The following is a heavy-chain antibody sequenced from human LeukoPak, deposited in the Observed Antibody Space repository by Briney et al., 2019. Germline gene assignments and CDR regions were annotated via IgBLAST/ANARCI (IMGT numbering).Heavy chain of an antibody. CDR3: ARMNSSSWYSGGYFDY. V-gene: IGHV1-18*04. CDR1: GYTFTSYS. D-gene: IGHD6-13*01. Sequence: ASVKVSCKASGYTFTSYSISWVRQAPGQGLEWMGWISAYNGNTNYAQKLQGRVTMTTDTSTSTAYMELRSLRSDDTAVYYCARMNSSSWYSGGYFDYWGQGTLVTVSS. CDR2: ISAYNGNT. J-gene: IGHJ4*02.